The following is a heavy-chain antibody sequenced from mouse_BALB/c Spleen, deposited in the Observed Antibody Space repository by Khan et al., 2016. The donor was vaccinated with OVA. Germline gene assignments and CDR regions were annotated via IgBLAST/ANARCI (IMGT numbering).Heavy chain of an antibody. Sequence: EVQLVESGPGLAKPSQSLSLTCTVTGYSITSGYAWNWIRQFPGNKLEWMGYISYSGVTSYTPSLKSRISITRDTSKNQFFLQLNSVTTEDTATYYCARGNYYGYYFDYWGQGTTLTVSS. CDR2: ISYSGVT. J-gene: IGHJ2*01. CDR3: ARGNYYGYYFDY. V-gene: IGHV3-2*02. D-gene: IGHD1-1*01. CDR1: GYSITSGYA.